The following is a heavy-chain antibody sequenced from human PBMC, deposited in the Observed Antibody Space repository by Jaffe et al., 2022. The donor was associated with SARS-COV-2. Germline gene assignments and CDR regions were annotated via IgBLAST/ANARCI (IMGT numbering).Heavy chain of an antibody. D-gene: IGHD3-16*01. CDR3: AHKGGYLGVRNTRFPFDY. Sequence: QITLKESGPTLVKPTQTLTLTCTFSGFSLSTSGVGVGWIRQPPGKALEWLALIYWDDDKRYSPSLKSRLTITKDTSKNQVVLTMTNMDPVDTATYYCAHKGGYLGVRNTRFPFDYWGQGTLVTVSS. V-gene: IGHV2-5*02. CDR2: IYWDDDK. J-gene: IGHJ4*02. CDR1: GFSLSTSGVG.